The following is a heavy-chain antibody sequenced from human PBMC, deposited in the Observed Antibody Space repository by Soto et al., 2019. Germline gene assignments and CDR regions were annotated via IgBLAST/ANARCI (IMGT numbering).Heavy chain of an antibody. Sequence: QVQLQQWGAGLLKPSETLSLTCAVYGGSFSGYYWNWIRQPPGKGLEWIGEINHSGSTNYNPSLKSRVTIAEDTSKNQFSRELSSATAADTAVYYCARVGAVRGVNPNWFDPWGQGTLVTVSS. V-gene: IGHV4-34*01. CDR3: ARVGAVRGVNPNWFDP. CDR1: GGSFSGYY. CDR2: INHSGST. J-gene: IGHJ5*02. D-gene: IGHD3-10*01.